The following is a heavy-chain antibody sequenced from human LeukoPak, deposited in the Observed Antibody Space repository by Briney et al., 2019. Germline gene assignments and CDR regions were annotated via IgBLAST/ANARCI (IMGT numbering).Heavy chain of an antibody. D-gene: IGHD2-15*01. Sequence: PGRSLRLSCAASGFTFDDYAMHWVRQAPGKGLEWVSGISWNSGSIGYADSVKGRFTISRDNAKNSLYLQMNSLRAEDTAVYYCAKDGAFFEDIVASDYWGQGTLVTVSS. V-gene: IGHV3-9*01. J-gene: IGHJ4*02. CDR3: AKDGAFFEDIVASDY. CDR2: ISWNSGSI. CDR1: GFTFDDYA.